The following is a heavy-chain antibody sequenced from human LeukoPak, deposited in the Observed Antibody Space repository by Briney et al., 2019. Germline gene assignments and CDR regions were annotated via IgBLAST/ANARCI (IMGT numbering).Heavy chain of an antibody. CDR1: AITFSTYA. Sequence: PGGSLRLSCAASAITFSTYAMSWVRQAPGKGLECVSVISGGAGSTYYADSVKGRFTISRDNSKNTLYLQMNSLRAEDTAVYYCAKDRFRSSGTEGENWFDPWGQGTLVTVSS. V-gene: IGHV3-23*01. J-gene: IGHJ5*02. D-gene: IGHD6-19*01. CDR2: ISGGAGST. CDR3: AKDRFRSSGTEGENWFDP.